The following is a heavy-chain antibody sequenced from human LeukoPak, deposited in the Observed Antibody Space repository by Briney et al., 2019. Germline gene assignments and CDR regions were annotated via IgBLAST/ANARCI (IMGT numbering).Heavy chain of an antibody. V-gene: IGHV4-59*01. Sequence: SETLSLTCTVSGGSISSYYWSWIRQPPGKGLEWIGYIYYSGSTNYNPSLKSRVTISVDTSKNQFSLKLSSVTAADTAVYYCARDEEAAYYFDYWGQGTLVTVSS. D-gene: IGHD6-25*01. CDR3: ARDEEAAYYFDY. CDR1: GGSISSYY. J-gene: IGHJ4*02. CDR2: IYYSGST.